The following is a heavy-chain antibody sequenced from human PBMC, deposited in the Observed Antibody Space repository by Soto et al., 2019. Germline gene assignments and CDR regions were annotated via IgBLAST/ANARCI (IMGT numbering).Heavy chain of an antibody. D-gene: IGHD4-17*01. J-gene: IGHJ5*02. CDR1: ADTFNSYS. CDR3: ARSLEGTTVTNWFDP. V-gene: IGHV1-69*01. Sequence: QVQLVQSGAEVKKPGSSVKVSCKASADTFNSYSLSWLRQAPGQRLEGMGGSTPVFGTADYAQSFEDRLTITADDSTSTVYMELSSLRSDDTAVYYCARSLEGTTVTNWFDPWGQGALVTVSS. CDR2: STPVFGTA.